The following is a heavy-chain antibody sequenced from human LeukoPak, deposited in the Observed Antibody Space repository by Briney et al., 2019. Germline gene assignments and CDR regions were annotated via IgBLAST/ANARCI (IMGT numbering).Heavy chain of an antibody. Sequence: PSETLSLTCTVSGGSISSHYWSWIRQPPGKGLEWFGYIYYSGSTNYNPSLKSRVTISVDTSKNQFSLKLSSVTAADTAVYYCARVVGATLDVWFDPWGQGTLVTVSS. V-gene: IGHV4-59*11. D-gene: IGHD1-26*01. CDR2: IYYSGST. CDR3: ARVVGATLDVWFDP. CDR1: GGSISSHY. J-gene: IGHJ5*02.